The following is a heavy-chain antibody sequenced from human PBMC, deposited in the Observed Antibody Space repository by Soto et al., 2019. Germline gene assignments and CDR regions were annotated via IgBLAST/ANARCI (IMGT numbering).Heavy chain of an antibody. V-gene: IGHV1-8*01. Sequence: QVQVIQSRAEVKKPGASVKVSCKTSGYTFTEYDINWVRQAPGQGPEYMGWVSPENKNAGYAPQFRGRVSMTTDTTISTAYLEVTNLTYEDTAVYYCEVTTGYWGQGTMVIVSS. J-gene: IGHJ4*02. D-gene: IGHD1-1*01. CDR3: EVTTGY. CDR1: GYTFTEYD. CDR2: VSPENKNA.